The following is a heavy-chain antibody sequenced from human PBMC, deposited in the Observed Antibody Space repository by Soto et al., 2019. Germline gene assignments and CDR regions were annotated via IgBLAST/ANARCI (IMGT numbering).Heavy chain of an antibody. CDR2: IYTSGST. CDR3: ARQRTSVVTQAYFDV. J-gene: IGHJ4*02. CDR1: GRSIRSYY. Sequence: SETLSLTGTVSGRSIRSYYWSWIRQPAGKGLEWIGRIYTSGSTNYNPSLKSRVTMSVDTSKNQFSLKLKSVTAADTALYFCARQRTSVVTQAYFDVWGPGSLVTVSS. D-gene: IGHD2-21*02. V-gene: IGHV4-4*07.